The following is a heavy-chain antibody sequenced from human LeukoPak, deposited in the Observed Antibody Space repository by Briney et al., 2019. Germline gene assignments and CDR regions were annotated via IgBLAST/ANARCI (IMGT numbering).Heavy chain of an antibody. J-gene: IGHJ5*02. V-gene: IGHV4-39*07. D-gene: IGHD3-9*01. CDR3: ARGPSSSLRYFDWLPNWFDP. CDR2: IYYSGST. Sequence: PSETLSLTCTVSGGSISSSSYYWGWIRQPPGKGLEWIGSIYYSGSTYYNPSLKSRVTISVDTSKNQFSLKLSSVTAADTAVYYCARGPSSSLRYFDWLPNWFDPWGQGTLVTVSS. CDR1: GGSISSSSYY.